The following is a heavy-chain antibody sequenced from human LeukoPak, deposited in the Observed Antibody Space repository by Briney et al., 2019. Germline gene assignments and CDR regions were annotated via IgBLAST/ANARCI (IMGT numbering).Heavy chain of an antibody. Sequence: SSETLSLTCTVSGGSISSYYWSWIRQPPGKGLEWIGYIYYSGSTNYNPSLQSRVTISVDTSKNQFSLKLSPVTAADTAIYYCASLDTSGYYYFDYWGQGTLVTVSS. J-gene: IGHJ4*02. D-gene: IGHD3-22*01. CDR3: ASLDTSGYYYFDY. CDR1: GGSISSYY. CDR2: IYYSGST. V-gene: IGHV4-59*01.